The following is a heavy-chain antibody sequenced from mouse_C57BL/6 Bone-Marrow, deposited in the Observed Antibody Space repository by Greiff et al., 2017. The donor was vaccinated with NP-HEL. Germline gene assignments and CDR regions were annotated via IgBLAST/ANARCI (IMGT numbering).Heavy chain of an antibody. J-gene: IGHJ4*01. V-gene: IGHV5-6*01. CDR3: AIYYDYDEDY. CDR1: GFTFSSYG. Sequence: EVNVVESGGDLVKPGGSLKLSCAASGFTFSSYGMSWVRQTPDKRLEWVATISSGGSYTYYPDSVKGRFTISRDNAKNTLYLQMSSLKSEDTAMYYCAIYYDYDEDYWGQGTSVTVSS. D-gene: IGHD2-4*01. CDR2: ISSGGSYT.